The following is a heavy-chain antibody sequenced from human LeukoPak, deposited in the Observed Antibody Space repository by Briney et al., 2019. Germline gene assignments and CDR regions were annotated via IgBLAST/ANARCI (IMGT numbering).Heavy chain of an antibody. J-gene: IGHJ4*02. D-gene: IGHD4-17*01. Sequence: SETLTLSCTVSDVSFPSYYWSWVRQPPGQGLEWIGEINRSGSIYYNPSLKSRVTISVDTPKTQFSLTTSSGAAADTAVYYCALGENDGDYEVDYCGQGALVTVSS. CDR3: ALGENDGDYEVDY. CDR2: INRSGSI. V-gene: IGHV4-34*01. CDR1: DVSFPSYY.